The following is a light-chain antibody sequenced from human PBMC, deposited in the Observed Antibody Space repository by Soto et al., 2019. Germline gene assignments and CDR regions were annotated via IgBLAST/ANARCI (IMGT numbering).Light chain of an antibody. Sequence: QAVLRQPRSVSGSPGHSVTISCTGTSSDVGGYNYVSWYLQHPGKAPKVMIYDVSKRPSGVPDRFSGSKSGNTASLTISGLQSEDEADYYCCSFAGNYIYVFGTGTKVTV. CDR1: SSDVGGYNY. V-gene: IGLV2-11*01. CDR3: CSFAGNYIYV. J-gene: IGLJ1*01. CDR2: DVS.